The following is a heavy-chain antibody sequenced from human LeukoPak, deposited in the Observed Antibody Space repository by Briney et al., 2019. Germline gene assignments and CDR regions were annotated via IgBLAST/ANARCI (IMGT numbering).Heavy chain of an antibody. V-gene: IGHV4-38-2*02. CDR3: ARAVGTSRNFFDY. Sequence: PSETLSLTCTVSGYSISSGYYWGWIRQPPGKGLEWIGIIYHSGSTYYNPSLKSRVTISVDTSKNQFSLNLSSVTAADTAMYYCARAVGTSRNFFDYWGQGTLVTVSS. D-gene: IGHD4-23*01. J-gene: IGHJ4*02. CDR1: GYSISSGYY. CDR2: IYHSGST.